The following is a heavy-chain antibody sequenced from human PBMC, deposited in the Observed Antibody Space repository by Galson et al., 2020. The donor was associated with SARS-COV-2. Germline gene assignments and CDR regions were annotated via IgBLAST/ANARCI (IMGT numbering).Heavy chain of an antibody. Sequence: GESLKVSCAASGFTFSSYSMNWVRQAPGKGLEWVSSISSSSSYIYYADSVKGRFTISRDNAKNSLYLQMNSLRAEDTAVYYCAISPPTYNWNSNYFDYWGQGTLVTVSS. J-gene: IGHJ4*02. V-gene: IGHV3-21*01. CDR1: GFTFSSYS. D-gene: IGHD1-7*01. CDR3: AISPPTYNWNSNYFDY. CDR2: ISSSSSYI.